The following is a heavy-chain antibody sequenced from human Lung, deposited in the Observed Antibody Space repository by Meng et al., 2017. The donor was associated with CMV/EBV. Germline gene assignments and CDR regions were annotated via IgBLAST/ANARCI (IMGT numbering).Heavy chain of an antibody. D-gene: IGHD6-6*01. J-gene: IGHJ5*01. CDR2: INGDGNSI. CDR1: GFIFSDYW. Sequence: GGSXRLSCAASGFIFSDYWMHWVRQAPGKGLVWVSRINGDGNSIRDADSVKGRFTISRDNAKNTLYLEMNSLRAEDTAVYYCARGGRDTSASRSFDSWGQGXLVTVSS. CDR3: ARGGRDTSASRSFDS. V-gene: IGHV3-74*01.